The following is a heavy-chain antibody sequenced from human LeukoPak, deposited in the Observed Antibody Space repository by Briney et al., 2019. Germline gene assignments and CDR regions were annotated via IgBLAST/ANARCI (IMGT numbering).Heavy chain of an antibody. D-gene: IGHD2-2*01. CDR1: GGSFSGYY. J-gene: IGHJ1*01. Sequence: SETLSLTCAVYGGSFSGYYWSWIRQPPGKGLEWIGEINHSGSTNYNPSLKSRVTISVDTSKNQFSLKLSSVTAADTAVYYCAREYCSSTSCPTFQRWGQGTLVTVSS. CDR2: INHSGST. CDR3: AREYCSSTSCPTFQR. V-gene: IGHV4-34*01.